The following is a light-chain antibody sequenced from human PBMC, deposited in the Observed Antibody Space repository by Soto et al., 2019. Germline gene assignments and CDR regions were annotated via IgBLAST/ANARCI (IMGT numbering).Light chain of an antibody. CDR2: GAS. CDR3: QQYYNWPPLT. CDR1: QSVSNN. Sequence: EIVMTQSPATLSVSPGERATLSCRASQSVSNNLAWYQQKPGQAPRLLISGASTRATGIPARFSASGSGTEFTLTIRSLQSEDVAVYYCQQYYNWPPLTFGGGTKVEIK. V-gene: IGKV3-15*01. J-gene: IGKJ4*01.